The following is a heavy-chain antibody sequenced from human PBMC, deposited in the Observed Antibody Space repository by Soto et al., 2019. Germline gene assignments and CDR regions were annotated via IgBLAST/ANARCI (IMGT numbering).Heavy chain of an antibody. J-gene: IGHJ4*02. CDR2: ISGSGGST. CDR3: ATQRRPGIDPN. CDR1: GFTFSSYA. Sequence: WGSLRLSCAASGFTFSSYAMSWVRQAPGKGLEWVSAISGSGGSTYYADSVKGRFTISRDNSKNTLYLQMNSLRAEDTAVYYCATQRRPGIDPNWGQGTLVTVSS. D-gene: IGHD6-13*01. V-gene: IGHV3-23*01.